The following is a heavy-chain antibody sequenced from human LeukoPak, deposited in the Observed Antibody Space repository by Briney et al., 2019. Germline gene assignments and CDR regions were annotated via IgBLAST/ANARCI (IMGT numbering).Heavy chain of an antibody. CDR3: ARERNPDYYGSGRVVWFDP. Sequence: SQTLSLTCAISGDSVSSNSAAWNWIRQSPSRGLEWLGRTYYRSKWYNDYAVSVKSRITINPDTSKNQFSLQLNSVTPEDTAVYYCARERNPDYYGSGRVVWFDPWGQGTLVTVPS. V-gene: IGHV6-1*01. CDR1: GDSVSSNSAA. CDR2: TYYRSKWYN. J-gene: IGHJ5*02. D-gene: IGHD3-10*01.